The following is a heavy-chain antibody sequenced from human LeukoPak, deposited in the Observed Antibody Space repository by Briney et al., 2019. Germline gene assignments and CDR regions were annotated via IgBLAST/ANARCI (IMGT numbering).Heavy chain of an antibody. CDR3: ARGRKDIVVVPAAIFGY. D-gene: IGHD2-2*01. J-gene: IGHJ4*02. V-gene: IGHV4-34*01. CDR1: GGSFSGYY. CDR2: INHSGST. Sequence: SETLFLTCAVYGGSFSGYYWSWIRQPPGKGLEWIGEINHSGSTNYNPPLKSRVTISVDTSKNQFSLKLSSVTAADTAVYYCARGRKDIVVVPAAIFGYWGQGTLVTVSS.